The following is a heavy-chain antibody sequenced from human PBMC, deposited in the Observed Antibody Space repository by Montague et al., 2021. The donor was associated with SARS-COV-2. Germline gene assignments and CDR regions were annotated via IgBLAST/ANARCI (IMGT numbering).Heavy chain of an antibody. CDR2: VDYSGNS. D-gene: IGHD5-18*01. V-gene: IGHV4-39*01. J-gene: IGHJ4*02. CDR3: ARREYSYGWGD. CDR1: GGPISGSSYY. Sequence: SETLSLTCTVTGGPISGSSYYWGWIRQSPGKGLDWIASVDYSGNSYYSPSLKSRLTISMDTSKNQFSLKLNSVTAADTDLYYCARREYSYGWGDWGQGTLVTVSS.